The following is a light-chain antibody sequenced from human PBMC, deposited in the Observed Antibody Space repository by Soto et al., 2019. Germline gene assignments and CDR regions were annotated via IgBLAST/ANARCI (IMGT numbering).Light chain of an antibody. J-gene: IGKJ2*01. CDR1: QSLAYSDGNTY. V-gene: IGKV2-30*01. Sequence: DVVMTQSPLSLPVTLGQPASISCRSSQSLAYSDGNTYLNWFQQRPGQSPRRLIYKVSNRDSGVPDRLRGSGSGTDFTLKISRVEAEEVGIYYCMQGTHWPPYTFGQGTKLEIK. CDR3: MQGTHWPPYT. CDR2: KVS.